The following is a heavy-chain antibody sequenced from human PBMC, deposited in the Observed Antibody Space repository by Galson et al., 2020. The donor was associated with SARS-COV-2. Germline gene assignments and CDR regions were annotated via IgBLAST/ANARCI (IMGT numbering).Heavy chain of an antibody. Sequence: RSLRLSCAASGFTFSSYGMHWVRQAPGKGLEWVAVIWYDGSNKYYADSVKGRFTISRDNSKNTLYLQMNSLRAEDTAVYYCARASNVDWYFDLWGRGTLVTVSS. V-gene: IGHV3-33*01. J-gene: IGHJ2*01. D-gene: IGHD4-4*01. CDR3: ARASNVDWYFDL. CDR2: IWYDGSNK. CDR1: GFTFSSYG.